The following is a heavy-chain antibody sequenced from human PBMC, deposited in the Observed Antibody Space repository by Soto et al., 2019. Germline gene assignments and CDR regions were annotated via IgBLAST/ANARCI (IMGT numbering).Heavy chain of an antibody. D-gene: IGHD7-27*01. Sequence: SETLSLTCAVSGGSISSSNWWSWVRQPPGKGLEWIGEIYHSGSTNYNPSLKSRVTISVDKSKNQFSLKLSSVTAADTAVYYCASRHGVGSWGWFAPWGQGTLVTVSS. J-gene: IGHJ5*02. CDR1: GGSISSSNW. CDR2: IYHSGST. CDR3: ASRHGVGSWGWFAP. V-gene: IGHV4-4*02.